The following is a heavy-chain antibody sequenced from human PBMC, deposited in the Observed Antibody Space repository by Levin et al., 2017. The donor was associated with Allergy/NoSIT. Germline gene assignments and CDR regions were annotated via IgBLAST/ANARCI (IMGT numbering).Heavy chain of an antibody. D-gene: IGHD5-24*01. V-gene: IGHV3-11*01. CDR3: ARFRRDGYSSYWYFDL. J-gene: IGHJ2*01. CDR1: GFTFSDYY. Sequence: PGGSLRLSCAASGFTFSDYYMSWIRQAPGKGLEWVSYISSSGSTIYYADSVKGRFTISRDNAKNSLYLQMNSLRAEDTAVYYCARFRRDGYSSYWYFDLWGRGTLVTVSS. CDR2: ISSSGSTI.